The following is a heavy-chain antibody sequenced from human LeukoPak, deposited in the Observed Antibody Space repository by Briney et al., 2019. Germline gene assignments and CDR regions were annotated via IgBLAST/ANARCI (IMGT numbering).Heavy chain of an antibody. Sequence: ASVKLSCKASGYTFTSYDINWVRQATGQGLEWMGWMNPNSGNTGYAQKFQGRVTITRNTSISTAYMELSSLSSEDTAVYYCERGAYSSSGYYYYYYIDVWGKGTTVTVSS. CDR3: ERGAYSSSGYYYYYYIDV. V-gene: IGHV1-8*01. D-gene: IGHD6-13*01. CDR2: MNPNSGNT. J-gene: IGHJ6*03. CDR1: GYTFTSYD.